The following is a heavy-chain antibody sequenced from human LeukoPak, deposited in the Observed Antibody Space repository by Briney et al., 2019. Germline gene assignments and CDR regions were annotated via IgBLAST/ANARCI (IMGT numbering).Heavy chain of an antibody. Sequence: PGGSLRLSCAASGFTFSNFGMAWVRQAPGKGLVWVSRINHDGSNTNYADSVKGRFTISRDNAKNTVYLQMNSLRAEDTAVYYCVRDWGYDSSGYWQKYFDTWGQGTLVTVSS. CDR3: VRDWGYDSSGYWQKYFDT. CDR1: GFTFSNFG. V-gene: IGHV3-74*01. J-gene: IGHJ4*02. D-gene: IGHD3-22*01. CDR2: INHDGSNT.